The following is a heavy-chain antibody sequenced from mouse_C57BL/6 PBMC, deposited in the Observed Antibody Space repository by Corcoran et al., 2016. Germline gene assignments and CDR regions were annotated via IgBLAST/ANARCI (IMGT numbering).Heavy chain of an antibody. D-gene: IGHD1-1*01. CDR3: SRYYVSSFAWFAY. Sequence: QIQLVQSGPELKKPGETVKISCKASGYTFTTYGMSWVKQDQGKGLKWMGWINTYSGVPTYAAAFKGRFAFSLETSARNAYLQINKLKYEDTATLFCSRYYVSSFAWFAYWGQGTLVTVSA. CDR1: GYTFTTYG. CDR2: INTYSGVP. V-gene: IGHV9-3*01. J-gene: IGHJ3*01.